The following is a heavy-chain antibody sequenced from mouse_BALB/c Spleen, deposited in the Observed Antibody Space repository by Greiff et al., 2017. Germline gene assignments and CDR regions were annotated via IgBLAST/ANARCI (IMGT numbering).Heavy chain of an antibody. CDR3: ARRGGRDY. V-gene: IGHV1-7*01. Sequence: VMLVESGAELAKPGASVKMSCKASGYTFTSYWMHWVKQRPGQGLEWIGYINPSTGYTEYNQKFKDKATLTADKSSSTAYMQLSSLTSEDSAVYYCARRGGRDYWGQGTSVTVSS. J-gene: IGHJ4*01. CDR2: INPSTGYT. CDR1: GYTFTSYW.